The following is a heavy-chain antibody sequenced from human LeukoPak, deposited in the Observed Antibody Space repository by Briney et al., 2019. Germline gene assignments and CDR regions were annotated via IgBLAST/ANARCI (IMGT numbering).Heavy chain of an antibody. CDR2: ISSSGSTI. CDR3: TRLRLSDWNDTY. CDR1: GFTFSDYY. J-gene: IGHJ4*02. V-gene: IGHV3-11*01. Sequence: GGSLRLSCAASGFTFSDYYMSWIRQAPGKGLEWVSYISSSGSTIYYADSVKGRFTISRDNAKNSLYLQMNSLRAEDTAVYYCTRLRLSDWNDTYWGQGTLVTVSS. D-gene: IGHD1-1*01.